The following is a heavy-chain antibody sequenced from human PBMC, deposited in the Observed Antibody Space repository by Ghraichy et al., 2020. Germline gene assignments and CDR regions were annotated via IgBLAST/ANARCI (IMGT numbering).Heavy chain of an antibody. CDR3: ARNSGWLRDAFDI. J-gene: IGHJ3*02. V-gene: IGHV4-59*01. D-gene: IGHD5-12*01. CDR1: GGSISSYY. Sequence: SETLSLTCTVSGGSISSYYWSWIRQPPGKGLEWIGYIYYSGSTNYNPSLKSRVTISVDTSKNQFSLKLSSVTAADTAVYYCARNSGWLRDAFDIWGQGTMVTVSS. CDR2: IYYSGST.